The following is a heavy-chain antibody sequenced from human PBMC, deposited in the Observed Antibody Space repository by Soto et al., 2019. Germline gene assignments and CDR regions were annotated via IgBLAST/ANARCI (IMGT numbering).Heavy chain of an antibody. D-gene: IGHD3-9*01. CDR1: GGTISCFS. V-gene: IGHV4-59*01. CDR2: ISNIGST. J-gene: IGHJ6*03. Sequence: TQPLTCTASGGTISCFSWGWVRQHKEEGLEWIGYISNIGSTNYNPSLKSRVTISVDTSKNQLSLKLSSVTAADTAVYYCARDERTISHGGYYYSYMDVWGKGTTVTVSS. CDR3: ARDERTISHGGYYYSYMDV.